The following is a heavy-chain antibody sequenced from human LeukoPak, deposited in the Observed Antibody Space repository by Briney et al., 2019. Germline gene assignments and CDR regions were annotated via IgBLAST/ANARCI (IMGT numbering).Heavy chain of an antibody. J-gene: IGHJ4*02. CDR2: IYPYTGAT. V-gene: IGHV1-2*02. CDR1: GYTFSGTGWY. D-gene: IGHD3-10*01. Sequence: ASVKVSCKASGYTFSGTGWYLYWLRQAPGQGLECMGWIYPYTGATHYAQKFQGRVAMTRDTSISTAYMELSRLRPDDTAVYYCARDGPAQMVDFDYWGQGTLVTISS. CDR3: ARDGPAQMVDFDY.